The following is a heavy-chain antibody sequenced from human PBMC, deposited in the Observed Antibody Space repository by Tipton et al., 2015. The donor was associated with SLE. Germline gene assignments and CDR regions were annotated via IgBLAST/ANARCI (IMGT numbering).Heavy chain of an antibody. CDR3: ARHWYCSSTSCSFGYFQH. D-gene: IGHD2-2*01. V-gene: IGHV4-39*01. CDR2: IYYSGST. Sequence: TLSLTCTVSGGSISSSSFYWGWIRQPPGKGLEWIGSIYYSGSTYYNPSLKSRVTISVDTSKNQFSLKLSSVTAADTSVYYCARHWYCSSTSCSFGYFQHWGQGTLATASS. CDR1: GGSISSSSFY. J-gene: IGHJ1*01.